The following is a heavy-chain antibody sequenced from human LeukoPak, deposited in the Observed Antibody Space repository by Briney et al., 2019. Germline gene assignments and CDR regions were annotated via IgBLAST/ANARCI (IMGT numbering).Heavy chain of an antibody. J-gene: IGHJ3*02. CDR3: ARESHSAFDI. D-gene: IGHD2-15*01. Sequence: GGSLRLSCAASGFSFSSYWMSGVRQAPGKGLEWVAHMDQVGSEKYYADSVKGRFTISRDNAKNSLYLQMNSLRAEDTAVYYCARESHSAFDIWGQGTMVTVSS. CDR2: MDQVGSEK. CDR1: GFSFSSYW. V-gene: IGHV3-7*01.